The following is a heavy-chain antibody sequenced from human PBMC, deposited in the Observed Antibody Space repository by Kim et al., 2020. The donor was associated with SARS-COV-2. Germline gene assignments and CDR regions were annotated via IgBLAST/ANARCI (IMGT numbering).Heavy chain of an antibody. D-gene: IGHD5-18*01. Sequence: GGSLRLSCAASGFTFSNAWMSWVRQAPGKGLEWVGRIKSKTDGGTTDYAAPVKGRFTISRDDSKNTLYLQMNSLKTEDTAVYYCTTDRKFADTAMAPDYWGQGTLVTVTS. J-gene: IGHJ4*02. CDR1: GFTFSNAW. CDR2: IKSKTDGGTT. V-gene: IGHV3-15*01. CDR3: TTDRKFADTAMAPDY.